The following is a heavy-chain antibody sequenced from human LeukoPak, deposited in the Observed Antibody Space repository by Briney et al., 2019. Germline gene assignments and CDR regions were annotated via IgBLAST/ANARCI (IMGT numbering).Heavy chain of an antibody. CDR1: GGSISSGDYY. CDR2: IYYSGST. D-gene: IGHD5-18*01. J-gene: IGHJ4*02. CDR3: ARDGDTAPFDY. V-gene: IGHV4-30-4*01. Sequence: SQTLSLTCTVSGGSISSGDYYWSWIRQPPGKGLEWIGYIYYSGSTYYNPSLKSRVTISVDTSENQFSLKLSSVTAADTAVYYCARDGDTAPFDYWGQGTLVTVSS.